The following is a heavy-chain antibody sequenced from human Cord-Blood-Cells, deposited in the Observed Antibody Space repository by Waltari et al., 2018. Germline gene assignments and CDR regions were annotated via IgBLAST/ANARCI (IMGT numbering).Heavy chain of an antibody. V-gene: IGHV3-7*01. J-gene: IGHJ4*02. CDR2: IKQDGSEK. CDR1: GFTFSSSW. Sequence: EVQLVESGGGLVQPGGSLRLSCAASGFTFSSSWMSWVRQAPGKGLEWVANIKQDGSEKYYVDSVKGRFTISRDNAKNSLYLQMNSLRAEDTAVYYCARGGFDYWGQGTLVTVSS. D-gene: IGHD3-16*01. CDR3: ARGGFDY.